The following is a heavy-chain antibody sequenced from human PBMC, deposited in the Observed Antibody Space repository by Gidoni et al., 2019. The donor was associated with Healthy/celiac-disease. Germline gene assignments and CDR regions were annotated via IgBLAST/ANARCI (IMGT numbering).Heavy chain of an antibody. CDR2: IIPILGIA. Sequence: QVQLVQSGAEVKKPGSPVKVSCKASGGTFSSYAISWVRQAPGQGLEWMGRIIPILGIANDAQKFQGRVTITADKSTSTAYMELSSLRSEDTAVYYCARVHPARTANPHFDYWGQGTLVTVSS. J-gene: IGHJ4*02. CDR1: GGTFSSYA. D-gene: IGHD2-15*01. CDR3: ARVHPARTANPHFDY. V-gene: IGHV1-69*04.